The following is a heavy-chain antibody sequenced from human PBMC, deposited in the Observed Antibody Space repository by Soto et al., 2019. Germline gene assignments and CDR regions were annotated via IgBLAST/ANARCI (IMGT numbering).Heavy chain of an antibody. D-gene: IGHD6-13*01. CDR3: ARETAGYTSTSAFDY. Sequence: GSLRLSCAASGFTFSTYSMNWVRQAPGKGLEWISSISSTSTYIYYADSLKGRFTISRDNTKNSLYLQINSLRDDDTAVYYCARETAGYTSTSAFDYWGQGAMVTVYS. CDR1: GFTFSTYS. J-gene: IGHJ4*02. V-gene: IGHV3-21*01. CDR2: ISSTSTYI.